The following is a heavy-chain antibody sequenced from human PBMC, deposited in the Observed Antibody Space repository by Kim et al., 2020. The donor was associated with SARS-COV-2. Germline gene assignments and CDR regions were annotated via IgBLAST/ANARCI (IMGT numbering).Heavy chain of an antibody. J-gene: IGHJ4*02. Sequence: GGSLRLSCAASGFTFSSYWMHWVRQAPGKGLVWVSRINSDGGTTSYADSVKGRFTISRDNAKITLYLQMNSLRAEDTAVYYCASRRYTGTYYYFDYWGQGTLVTVSS. CDR2: INSDGGTT. D-gene: IGHD1-26*01. V-gene: IGHV3-74*01. CDR3: ASRRYTGTYYYFDY. CDR1: GFTFSSYW.